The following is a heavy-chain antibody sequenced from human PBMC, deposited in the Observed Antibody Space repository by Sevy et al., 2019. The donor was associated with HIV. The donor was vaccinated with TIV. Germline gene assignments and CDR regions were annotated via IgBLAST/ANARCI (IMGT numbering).Heavy chain of an antibody. CDR3: AKGPKWRSGYSYYYYMDV. CDR1: GFTFSSYA. J-gene: IGHJ6*03. CDR2: ISYDGSNK. V-gene: IGHV3-30-3*01. Sequence: GGSLRLSCAASGFTFSSYAMHWVRQAPGKGLEWVAVISYDGSNKYYADSVKGRFTISRDNSKNTLYLQMNSLRAEDTAVYYCAKGPKWRSGYSYYYYMDVWGKGTTVTVSS. D-gene: IGHD3-3*01.